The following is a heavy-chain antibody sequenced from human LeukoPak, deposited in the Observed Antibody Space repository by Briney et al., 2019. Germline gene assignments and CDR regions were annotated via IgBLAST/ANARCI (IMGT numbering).Heavy chain of an antibody. CDR2: VSYDGSDK. J-gene: IGHJ3*01. CDR1: GFTFSIYG. CDR3: AKEPTTGSLDL. V-gene: IGHV3-30*18. Sequence: GGSLRLSCAASGFTFSIYGMHWVRQAPGKGLEWVAVVSYDGSDKYYADSVKGRFTISRDNPKNTLYLQMNSLRAEDTAVYYCAKEPTTGSLDLWGQGTMVTVSS. D-gene: IGHD4-17*01.